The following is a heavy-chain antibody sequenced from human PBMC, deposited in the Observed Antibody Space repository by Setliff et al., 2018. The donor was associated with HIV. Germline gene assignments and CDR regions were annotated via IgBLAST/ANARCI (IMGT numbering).Heavy chain of an antibody. CDR1: GVSINNYY. V-gene: IGHV4-59*01. CDR2: IYYIGST. J-gene: IGHJ6*03. D-gene: IGHD1-26*01. CDR3: ARVSSGDYYSEHYFYMDV. Sequence: PSETLSLTCTVSGVSINNYYWSWVRQTPGKGLEWIGQIYYIGSTNYNPSLKSRVMISVDTSKNQFSLRLSSVAAADTAVYYCARVSSGDYYSEHYFYMDVWGKGTMVTVSS.